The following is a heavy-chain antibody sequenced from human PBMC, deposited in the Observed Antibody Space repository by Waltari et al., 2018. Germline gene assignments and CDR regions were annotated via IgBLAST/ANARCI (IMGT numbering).Heavy chain of an antibody. CDR2: ISYSGAT. D-gene: IGHD5-12*01. J-gene: IGHJ3*01. Sequence: QLHLQESGPGLVKPSETLSLTCSVSGGSITSNRHYWGWIRQPPGKGPEWTGTISYSGATYNNPSLKSRVTRSVDTSKNQYSLKLTSVTAADTAVYYCATYIGASIGTAALDVWGQGTMVTVSS. V-gene: IGHV4-39*01. CDR1: GGSITSNRHY. CDR3: ATYIGASIGTAALDV.